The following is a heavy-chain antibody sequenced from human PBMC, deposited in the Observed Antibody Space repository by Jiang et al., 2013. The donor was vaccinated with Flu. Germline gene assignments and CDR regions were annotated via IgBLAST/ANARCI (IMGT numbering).Heavy chain of an antibody. CDR2: IYWDDDK. Sequence: KPTQTLTLTCTFSGFSLSTSGVGVGWIRQPPGKALEWLALIYWDDDKRYSPSLKSRLTITKDTSKNQVVLTMTNMDPVDTATYYCAHRRGLSYDFWSGYYTSWFDPWGQGTLVTVSS. V-gene: IGHV2-5*02. CDR1: GFSLSTSGVG. J-gene: IGHJ5*02. CDR3: AHRRGLSYDFWSGYYTSWFDP. D-gene: IGHD3-3*01.